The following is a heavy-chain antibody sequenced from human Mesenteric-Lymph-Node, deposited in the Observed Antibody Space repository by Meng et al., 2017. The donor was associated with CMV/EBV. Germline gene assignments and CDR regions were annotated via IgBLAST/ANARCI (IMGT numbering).Heavy chain of an antibody. Sequence: GESLKISCAASGFTFSSYAMHWVRQAPGKGLEWVAVISYDGSNKYYADSVKGRFTISRDNSKNTLYLQMNSLRAEDTAVYYCARDGLAFGVVINCCGMDVWDQGTTVTVSS. D-gene: IGHD3-3*01. J-gene: IGHJ6*02. CDR3: ARDGLAFGVVINCCGMDV. V-gene: IGHV3-30-3*01. CDR1: GFTFSSYA. CDR2: ISYDGSNK.